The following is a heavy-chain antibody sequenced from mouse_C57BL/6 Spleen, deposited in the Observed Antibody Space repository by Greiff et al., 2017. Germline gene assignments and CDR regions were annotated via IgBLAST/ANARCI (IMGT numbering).Heavy chain of an antibody. Sequence: EVKLVESGGGLVKPGGSLKLSCAASGFTFSSYAMSWVRQTPDQRLEWVATISDGGSYTYYPDNVKGRFTISRDNAKNNLYLQMSHLKSEDTAMYYCAREPGVATDFDDWGQGTTLTVSS. D-gene: IGHD1-1*01. CDR3: AREPGVATDFDD. CDR1: GFTFSSYA. V-gene: IGHV5-4*01. J-gene: IGHJ2*01. CDR2: ISDGGSYT.